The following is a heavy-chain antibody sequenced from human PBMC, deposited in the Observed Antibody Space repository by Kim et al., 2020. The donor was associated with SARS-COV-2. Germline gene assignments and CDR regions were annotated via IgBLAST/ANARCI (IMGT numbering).Heavy chain of an antibody. J-gene: IGHJ4*02. V-gene: IGHV1-46*01. Sequence: AQKCPGRVTMTRDTSTSTVYMELSSLRSEDTAVYYCARGGYSSSWYYFDYWGQGTLVTVSS. CDR3: ARGGYSSSWYYFDY. D-gene: IGHD6-13*01.